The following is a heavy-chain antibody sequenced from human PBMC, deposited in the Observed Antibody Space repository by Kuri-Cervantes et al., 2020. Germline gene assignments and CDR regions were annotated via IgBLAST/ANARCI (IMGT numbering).Heavy chain of an antibody. CDR1: GFTVSSNY. V-gene: IGHV3-53*01. J-gene: IGHJ4*02. D-gene: IGHD3-10*01. CDR2: IYSGGST. CDR3: SRSSAGSGCFDY. Sequence: GGSLRLSCAASGFTVSSNYMSWVRQAPGKGLERVSVIYSGGSTYYADSVKGRFTISRDNSKNTLYLQMNSLRAEDTAVYYCSRSSAGSGCFDYWGQGTLVTVSS.